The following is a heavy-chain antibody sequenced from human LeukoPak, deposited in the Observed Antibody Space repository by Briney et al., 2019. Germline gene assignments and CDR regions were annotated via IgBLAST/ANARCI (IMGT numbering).Heavy chain of an antibody. CDR3: ARDRHSSVDY. CDR2: ISGDSRTI. D-gene: IGHD3-22*01. CDR1: GFTFNTYS. Sequence: GGSLRLSCAASGFTFNTYSMIWVRQAPGKGLEWLSYISGDSRTIYYPDSVKGRFTISRDNAKNSLYLQLISPRAEDTAVYYCARDRHSSVDYWGQGALVTVSS. J-gene: IGHJ4*02. V-gene: IGHV3-48*01.